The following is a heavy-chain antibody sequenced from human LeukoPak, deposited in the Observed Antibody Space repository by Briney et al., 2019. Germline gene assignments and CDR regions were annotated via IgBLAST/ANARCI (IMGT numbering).Heavy chain of an antibody. CDR1: GFTFDDYA. J-gene: IGHJ6*02. D-gene: IGHD2-15*01. CDR2: ISRDSRVT. V-gene: IGHV3-9*01. Sequence: GRSLRLSCAASGFTFDDYAMHWVRQPPGKGLEWVAGISRDSRVTGYADSVKGRFTISRDSGEKFVYLQMNSLRTEGTALYYYAKVIAHLSYAMDVWGQGTTVTVSS. CDR3: AKVIAHLSYAMDV.